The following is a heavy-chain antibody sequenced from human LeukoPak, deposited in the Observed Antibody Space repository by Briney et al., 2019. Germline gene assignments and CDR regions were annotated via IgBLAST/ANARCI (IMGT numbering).Heavy chain of an antibody. CDR2: INPNSGGT. V-gene: IGHV1-2*02. Sequence: ASVKASCKASGYTFTGYYMHWVRQAPGQGLEWMGWINPNSGGTNYAQKFQGRVTMTRDTSISTAYMELSRLRSDDTAVYYCARGDSGYSYGDYWGQGTLVTVSS. CDR1: GYTFTGYY. D-gene: IGHD5-18*01. J-gene: IGHJ4*02. CDR3: ARGDSGYSYGDY.